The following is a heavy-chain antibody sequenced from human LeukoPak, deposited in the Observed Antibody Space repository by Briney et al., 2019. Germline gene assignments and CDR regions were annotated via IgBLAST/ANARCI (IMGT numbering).Heavy chain of an antibody. V-gene: IGHV3-15*07. D-gene: IGHD6-19*01. Sequence: GGSLRLSCAASGFSFSNAWMNWVRQAPGKGLEWVGRIKSKIDPGTTDYAAPVKGRFTISRDDSKNTLYLQMNSLKIEDTAVYYCARDISGWYSGGYFRMDVWGQGTTVTVSS. CDR2: IKSKIDPGTT. J-gene: IGHJ6*02. CDR1: GFSFSNAW. CDR3: ARDISGWYSGGYFRMDV.